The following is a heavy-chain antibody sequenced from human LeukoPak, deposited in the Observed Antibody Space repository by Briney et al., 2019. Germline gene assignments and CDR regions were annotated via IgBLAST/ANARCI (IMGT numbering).Heavy chain of an antibody. Sequence: PGGSLRLSCAASGFTFSTYGMHWVRQAPGKGLEWVAFIWNDGSNKYYVESVKGRFTISRDNSKNTLYLQMNSLRAEDTAVYYCARDLMYSNTWRFDPWGQGTLVTVSS. J-gene: IGHJ5*02. CDR3: ARDLMYSNTWRFDP. D-gene: IGHD6-13*01. CDR1: GFTFSTYG. CDR2: IWNDGSNK. V-gene: IGHV3-33*01.